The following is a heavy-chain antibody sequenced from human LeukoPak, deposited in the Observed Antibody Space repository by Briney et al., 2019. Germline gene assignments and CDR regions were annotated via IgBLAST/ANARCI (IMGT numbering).Heavy chain of an antibody. CDR1: GFTFSSYW. V-gene: IGHV3-74*01. Sequence: GGSLRLSCAASGFTFSSYWMHWVRQAPGKGLVWVSRINSDGSSTSYADSVKGRFTISRDSSKNILYLQMNSLRAEDTAVYYCAKDRCSNGIGCYYYYMDVWGKGTTVTISS. CDR2: INSDGSST. J-gene: IGHJ6*03. D-gene: IGHD2-8*01. CDR3: AKDRCSNGIGCYYYYMDV.